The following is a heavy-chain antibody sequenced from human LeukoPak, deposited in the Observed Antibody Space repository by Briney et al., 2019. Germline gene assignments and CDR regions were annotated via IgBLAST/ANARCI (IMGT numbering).Heavy chain of an antibody. D-gene: IGHD3-16*02. J-gene: IGHJ5*02. Sequence: GRSLRLSCAASGFTFSGYGMHWVRQAPGKGLEWVAVISYDGSNKYYADSVKGRFTISRDNSKNTLYLQMNSLRAEDTAVYYCARGGYDYVWGSYRFSPSWFDPWGQGTLVTVSS. V-gene: IGHV3-30*03. CDR2: ISYDGSNK. CDR3: ARGGYDYVWGSYRFSPSWFDP. CDR1: GFTFSGYG.